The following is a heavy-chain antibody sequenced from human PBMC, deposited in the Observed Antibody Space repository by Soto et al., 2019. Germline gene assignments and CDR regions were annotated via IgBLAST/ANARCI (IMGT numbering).Heavy chain of an antibody. V-gene: IGHV1-46*01. CDR2: INPSGGST. CDR3: ARAPFSSSSFFFDS. D-gene: IGHD6-6*01. Sequence: QVQVVQSGSEVKKPGASVKVSCKASGYTFTAYFMHWVRQAPGQGLEWIGIINPSGGSTNDAQKFQGRVAMTWDTSTSTVYMDLSSLRSDDTAVYYCARAPFSSSSFFFDSWGQGTLVTVSS. CDR1: GYTFTAYF. J-gene: IGHJ4*02.